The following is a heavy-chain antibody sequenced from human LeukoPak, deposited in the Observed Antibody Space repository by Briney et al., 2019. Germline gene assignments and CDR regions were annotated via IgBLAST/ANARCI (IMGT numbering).Heavy chain of an antibody. J-gene: IGHJ4*02. CDR1: GFTFSSYS. D-gene: IGHD2-15*01. CDR2: ISSSSGYI. Sequence: GGSLRLSCAASGFTFSSYSMNWVRQAPGKGLEWVSSISSSSGYIYYADSVKGRFTISRDNAKNSLYLQMNSLRAEDTAVYYCAREGVVAYFDYWGQGTLVTVSS. CDR3: AREGVVAYFDY. V-gene: IGHV3-21*01.